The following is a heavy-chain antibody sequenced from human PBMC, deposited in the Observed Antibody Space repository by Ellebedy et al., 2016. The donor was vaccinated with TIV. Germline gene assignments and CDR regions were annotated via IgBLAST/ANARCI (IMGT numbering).Heavy chain of an antibody. J-gene: IGHJ4*02. CDR1: GYTFTSYA. CDR3: AAQYSGYEGRDY. Sequence: ASVKVSCXASGYTFTSYAMHWVRQAPGQRLEWMGWINAGNGNTKYSQKFQGRVTITRDTSASTAYMELSSLRSEDTAVYYCAAQYSGYEGRDYWGQGTLVTVSS. D-gene: IGHD5-12*01. CDR2: INAGNGNT. V-gene: IGHV1-3*01.